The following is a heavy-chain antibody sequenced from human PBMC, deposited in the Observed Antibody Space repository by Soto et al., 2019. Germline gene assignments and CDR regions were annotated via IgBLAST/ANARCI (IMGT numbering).Heavy chain of an antibody. D-gene: IGHD3-3*01. CDR3: ARAHLRFFLPFDYYFDY. CDR2: INHSGST. J-gene: IGHJ4*02. CDR1: GGYFSGYY. V-gene: IGHV4-34*01. Sequence: ASETLSLTCAVYGGYFSGYYLSWIRQPPGKGLEWIGEINHSGSTNYNPSLKSRVTISVDTSKNQFSPKLSSVTAADTAVYYCARAHLRFFLPFDYYFDYWGQGTLVNSPQ.